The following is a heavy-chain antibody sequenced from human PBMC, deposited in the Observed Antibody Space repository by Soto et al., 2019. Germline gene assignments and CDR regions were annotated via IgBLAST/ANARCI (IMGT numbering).Heavy chain of an antibody. CDR1: GYTFTGYD. Sequence: ASGKVSCKGTGYTFTGYDSNWVRRATERGLAWMGWMNPNSGNTGYAQKFQGRVTMTRNTSISTAYMELSSLRSEDTAVYYCARGLGIGSYYPLDAFDIWGQGTMVTVSS. CDR2: MNPNSGNT. V-gene: IGHV1-8*01. CDR3: ARGLGIGSYYPLDAFDI. D-gene: IGHD1-26*01. J-gene: IGHJ3*02.